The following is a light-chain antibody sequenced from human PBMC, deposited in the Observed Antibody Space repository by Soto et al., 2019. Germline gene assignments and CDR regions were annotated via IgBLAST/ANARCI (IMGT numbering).Light chain of an antibody. J-gene: IGKJ4*01. CDR2: GAS. V-gene: IGKV3-20*01. Sequence: EIVLTQSPGTLSLSPGERATLSCRASQSVSSSYLAWYQQKPGQAPRLLIYGASSRATGIPDRFSGSGSGTDFTLTISRLQSEDFAVYYCHQYNDWPLTFGGGTKV. CDR1: QSVSSSY. CDR3: HQYNDWPLT.